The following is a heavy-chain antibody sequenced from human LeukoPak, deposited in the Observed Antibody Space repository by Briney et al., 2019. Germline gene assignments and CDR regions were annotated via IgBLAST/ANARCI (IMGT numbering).Heavy chain of an antibody. CDR3: ARDRVYIVVVTPRDRFDY. D-gene: IGHD2-21*02. CDR1: GFTFSSSA. Sequence: SVKVSCKASGFTFSSSAMQWVRQARGQRLEWIGWIVVGSGNTNYAQKLQGRVTMTTDTSTSTAYMELRSLRSDDTAVYYCARDRVYIVVVTPRDRFDYWGQGTLVTVSS. V-gene: IGHV1-58*02. CDR2: IVVGSGNT. J-gene: IGHJ4*02.